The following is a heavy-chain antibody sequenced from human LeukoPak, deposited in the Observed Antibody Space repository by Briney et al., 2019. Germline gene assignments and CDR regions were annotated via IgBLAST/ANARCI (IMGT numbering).Heavy chain of an antibody. Sequence: GGSLRLXCAASGFTFSSYSMNWVRQAPGKGLEWVSSISSSSSYIYYADSVKGRFTISRDNAKNSLYLQMNSLRAEDTAVYYCARDTMNSWDFWSGYLHYWGQGTLVTVSS. CDR3: ARDTMNSWDFWSGYLHY. CDR2: ISSSSSYI. V-gene: IGHV3-21*01. CDR1: GFTFSSYS. D-gene: IGHD3-3*01. J-gene: IGHJ4*02.